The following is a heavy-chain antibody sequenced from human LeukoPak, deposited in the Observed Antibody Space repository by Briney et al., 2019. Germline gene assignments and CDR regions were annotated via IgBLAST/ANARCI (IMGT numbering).Heavy chain of an antibody. J-gene: IGHJ6*03. CDR1: GYTLTGYY. D-gene: IGHD4-17*01. CDR3: AREYGYYYYMDV. Sequence: ASLKVSCKASGYTLTGYYTHWGRQAPGQGLEWMGWINPNSGGTDYAQKLQGRVTMTTDTSTSTAYMELRSLRSDDTAVYYCAREYGYYYYMDVWGKGTTVTVSS. CDR2: INPNSGGT. V-gene: IGHV1-2*02.